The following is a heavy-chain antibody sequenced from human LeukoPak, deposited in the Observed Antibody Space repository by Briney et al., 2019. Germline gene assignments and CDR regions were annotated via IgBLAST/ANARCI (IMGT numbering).Heavy chain of an antibody. D-gene: IGHD2-21*02. CDR3: ARDVGDGFDI. V-gene: IGHV3-21*01. Sequence: GGSLRLSCAASGFTFSSYSMNWVRQAPGKGLEWVSSISSSSSYIYYADSVKGRFTISRDNAKNTLYLQMDSLRADDTAVYHCARDVGDGFDIWGQGTMVTVSS. J-gene: IGHJ3*02. CDR2: ISSSSSYI. CDR1: GFTFSSYS.